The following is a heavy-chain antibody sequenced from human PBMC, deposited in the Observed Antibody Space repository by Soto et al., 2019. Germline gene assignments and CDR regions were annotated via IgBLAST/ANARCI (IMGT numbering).Heavy chain of an antibody. J-gene: IGHJ6*02. CDR3: ARSYYDSSASYASYGMDV. D-gene: IGHD3-22*01. Sequence: AGGSLRLSCSASGFIFSSSAMNWVRQAPGKGLEWISHISASSRTLFYAASVKGRFTISRDNAKNSLYLQMNSLRAEDTAVYYCARSYYDSSASYASYGMDVWGQRTTVIVSS. V-gene: IGHV3-48*01. CDR2: ISASSRTL. CDR1: GFIFSSSA.